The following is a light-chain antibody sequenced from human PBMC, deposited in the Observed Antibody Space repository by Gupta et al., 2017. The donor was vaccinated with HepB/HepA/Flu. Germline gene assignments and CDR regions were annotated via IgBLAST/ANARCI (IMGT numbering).Light chain of an antibody. CDR2: LGS. Sequence: DIVMTQSPLSLPVTPGEPASISCRSSQSLLHSNGYNYLDWYLQKPGQSPQLLIYLGSNRASGVPDRFSGSGSGXDFTLKXSRGEAEDVGVYYCRQALQLWTFGXGTKVEIK. V-gene: IGKV2-28*01. J-gene: IGKJ1*01. CDR3: RQALQLWT. CDR1: QSLLHSNGYNY.